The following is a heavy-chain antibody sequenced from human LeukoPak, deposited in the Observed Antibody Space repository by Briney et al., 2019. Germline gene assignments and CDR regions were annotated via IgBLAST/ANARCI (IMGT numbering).Heavy chain of an antibody. Sequence: GGSLRLSCAASGFTFSSYGMSWVRQAPGKGLEWVSAISGSGGSTYYADSVKGRFTISRDNSKNTLYLQMNSLRAEDTAVYYCAKDPSDWLYPLDYWGQGTLVTVSS. V-gene: IGHV3-23*01. CDR2: ISGSGGST. CDR3: AKDPSDWLYPLDY. CDR1: GFTFSSYG. D-gene: IGHD3-9*01. J-gene: IGHJ4*02.